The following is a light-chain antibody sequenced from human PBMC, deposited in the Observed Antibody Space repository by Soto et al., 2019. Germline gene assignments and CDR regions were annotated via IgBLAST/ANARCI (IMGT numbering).Light chain of an antibody. J-gene: IGKJ4*01. Sequence: DIQMTQSPSSLSASVGDRVSITFRASQSISSYLNWYQQKPGEAPKLLIYAASSLQSGVPSRFSGFRSGTDFTLTISSLQPEDFATYFCQQSSSTPLTFGGGTKVDIK. CDR1: QSISSY. CDR3: QQSSSTPLT. CDR2: AAS. V-gene: IGKV1-39*01.